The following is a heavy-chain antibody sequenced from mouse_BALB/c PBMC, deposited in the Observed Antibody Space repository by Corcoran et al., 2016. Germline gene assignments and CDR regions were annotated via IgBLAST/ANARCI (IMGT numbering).Heavy chain of an antibody. D-gene: IGHD2-3*01. J-gene: IGHJ3*01. V-gene: IGHV8-12*01. CDR1: GFSLSTSGMG. CDR2: IYWDDDK. CDR3: ARFYDGFAY. Sequence: QVTLKESGPGILQPSQTLSLTCSFSGFSLSTSGMGVSWIRQPSGKGLEWLAHIYWDDDKRYNTSLKSRLTISKDTSSNQVFLKITSVDTADTATYYCARFYDGFAYWGQGTLVTVSA.